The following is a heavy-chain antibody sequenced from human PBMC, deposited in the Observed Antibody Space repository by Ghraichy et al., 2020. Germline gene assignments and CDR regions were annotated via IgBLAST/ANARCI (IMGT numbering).Heavy chain of an antibody. J-gene: IGHJ6*03. Sequence: GGSLRLSCAASGFTFSSYGMHWVRQAPGKGREWVAVISYDGSNKYYADSVKGRFTISRDNSKNTLYLQMNSLRAEDTAVYYCAKDSLYCSSTSCYAEGYYYYYMDVWGKGTTVTVSS. CDR1: GFTFSSYG. CDR2: ISYDGSNK. CDR3: AKDSLYCSSTSCYAEGYYYYYMDV. D-gene: IGHD2-2*01. V-gene: IGHV3-30*18.